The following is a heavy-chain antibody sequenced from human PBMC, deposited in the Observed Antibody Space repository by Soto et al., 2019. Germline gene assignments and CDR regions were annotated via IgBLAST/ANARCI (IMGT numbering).Heavy chain of an antibody. CDR2: VYYSGTT. CDR3: ARTTAVPNTLRSRYFFDY. Sequence: SETLSLTCTVSGGSISSYYWSRIRQPPGKRLEWIGYVYYSGTTNYNPSLKSRVTISVDLSKNQFSLRLSSVTTADTALYYCARTTAVPNTLRSRYFFDYWGQGTLVTVSS. D-gene: IGHD4-17*01. J-gene: IGHJ4*02. V-gene: IGHV4-59*01. CDR1: GGSISSYY.